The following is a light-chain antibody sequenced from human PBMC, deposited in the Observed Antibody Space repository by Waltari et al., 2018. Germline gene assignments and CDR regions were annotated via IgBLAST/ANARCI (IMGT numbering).Light chain of an antibody. J-gene: IGKJ5*01. Sequence: DIQLTQAPSFLSASVGDRVTISCRASQGISSYLAWYQQRPGKAPKLLIYGASLLQSGVPPRFSGSGSGTDFTLTIRSLQPEDSATYYCQQLNTYTRITFGQGTRLEIK. CDR1: QGISSY. V-gene: IGKV1-9*01. CDR3: QQLNTYTRIT. CDR2: GAS.